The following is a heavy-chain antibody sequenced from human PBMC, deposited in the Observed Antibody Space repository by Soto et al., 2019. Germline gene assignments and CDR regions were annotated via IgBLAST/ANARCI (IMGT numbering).Heavy chain of an antibody. J-gene: IGHJ5*02. CDR2: IYYSGST. V-gene: IGHV4-30-4*01. CDR1: GGSISSGDYY. Sequence: NPSENPVLTCTVSGGSISSGDYYWSWIRQPPGKGLEWIGYIYYSGSTYYNPSLKSRVTISVDTSKNQFSLKLSSVTAADTAVYYCARVGYYDSSGYPNWFDPWGQGTLVTVSS. D-gene: IGHD3-22*01. CDR3: ARVGYYDSSGYPNWFDP.